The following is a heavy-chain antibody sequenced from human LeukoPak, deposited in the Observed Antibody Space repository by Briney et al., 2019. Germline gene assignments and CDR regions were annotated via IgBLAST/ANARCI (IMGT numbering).Heavy chain of an antibody. CDR3: ARDHDCSGGSCYYLDY. CDR1: GGSISSYY. J-gene: IGHJ4*02. Sequence: SETLPLTCTVSGGSISSYYWSWIRQPPGKGLEWIGYIYYSGSTNYNPSLKSRVTISVDTSKNQFSLKLSSVTAADTAVYYCARDHDCSGGSCYYLDYWGQGTLVTVSS. D-gene: IGHD2-15*01. CDR2: IYYSGST. V-gene: IGHV4-59*01.